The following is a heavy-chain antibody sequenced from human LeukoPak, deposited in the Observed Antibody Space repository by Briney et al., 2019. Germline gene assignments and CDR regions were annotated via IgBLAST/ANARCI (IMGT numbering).Heavy chain of an antibody. V-gene: IGHV3-21*01. Sequence: GGSLRLSCAASGFTFSSYSMNWVRQAPGKGLEWVSSISSSSSYIYYADSVKGRFTISRDNAKNSVHLQMNSLRAEDTAVYFCARADTSDILTGYSDYWGQGTLVTVSS. J-gene: IGHJ4*02. CDR2: ISSSSSYI. CDR1: GFTFSSYS. CDR3: ARADTSDILTGYSDY. D-gene: IGHD3-9*01.